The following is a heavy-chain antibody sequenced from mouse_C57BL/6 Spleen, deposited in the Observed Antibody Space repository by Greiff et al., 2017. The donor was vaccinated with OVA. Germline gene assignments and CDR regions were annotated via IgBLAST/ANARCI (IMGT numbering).Heavy chain of an antibody. D-gene: IGHD2-12*01. CDR3: ARSQRRSAMDY. V-gene: IGHV1-52*01. Sequence: QVQLQQPGAELVRPGSSVKLSCKASGYTFTSYWMHWVKQRPIQGLEWIGNIDPSDSETHYNQKFKDKATLTVDKSASTAYMQLSSLTSEDSAVYYCARSQRRSAMDYWGQGTSVTVSS. CDR1: GYTFTSYW. CDR2: IDPSDSET. J-gene: IGHJ4*01.